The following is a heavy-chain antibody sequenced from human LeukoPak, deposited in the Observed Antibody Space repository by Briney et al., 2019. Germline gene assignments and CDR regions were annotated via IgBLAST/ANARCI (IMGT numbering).Heavy chain of an antibody. CDR1: GFTFSSYW. V-gene: IGHV3-7*01. CDR2: IKPDGSDK. D-gene: IGHD3-22*01. CDR3: ATQPYYYDSSGYYIT. Sequence: GGSLRLSCAASGFTFSSYWMSWVRQAPGKGLEWVANIKPDGSDKYYMDSVKGRFTISRDNAKNSLYLQMDSLRAEDTAVYYCATQPYYYDSSGYYITWGQGTLVTVSS. J-gene: IGHJ5*02.